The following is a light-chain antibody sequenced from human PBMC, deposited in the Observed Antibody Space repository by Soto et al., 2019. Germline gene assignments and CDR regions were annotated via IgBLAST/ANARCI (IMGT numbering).Light chain of an antibody. Sequence: EIVLTQSPATLSFSPGARATLSCTASQSVSSYLAWYQQKPGQAPRLLIYDASNRATGIPARFSGSGSGTDLTLTISSLEPEDFAVYYCQQRSNWPPLSFGGGTKVYIK. CDR3: QQRSNWPPLS. J-gene: IGKJ4*01. CDR1: QSVSSY. CDR2: DAS. V-gene: IGKV3-11*01.